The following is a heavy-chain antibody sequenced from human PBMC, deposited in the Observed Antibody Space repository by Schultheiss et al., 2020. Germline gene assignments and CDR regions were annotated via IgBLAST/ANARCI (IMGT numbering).Heavy chain of an antibody. D-gene: IGHD2-15*01. CDR2: IYYSGST. J-gene: IGHJ1*01. V-gene: IGHV4-34*01. CDR3: ARGARSLYCSGGSCYPRYFQH. CDR1: GGSFSGYY. Sequence: SETLSLTCAVYGGSFSGYYWSSIRQPPGKGLEWIGSIYYSGSTYYNPSLKSRVTISVDTSKNQFSLKLSSVTAADTAVYYCARGARSLYCSGGSCYPRYFQHWGKGTLVTVSS.